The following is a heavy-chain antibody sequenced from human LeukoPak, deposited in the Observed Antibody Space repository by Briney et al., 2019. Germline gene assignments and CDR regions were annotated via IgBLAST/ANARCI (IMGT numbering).Heavy chain of an antibody. CDR1: GFTFSRFW. Sequence: GGSLRLSCAASGFTFSRFWMSWVRQAPGKGLEWVADIKQDGNEKYYVDSVKGRFTIVRDNAKNSLYLQRNSLRAEDTAVYYCVRDRRSSSWFLYYFDYWGEGTLVTVSS. CDR3: VRDRRSSSWFLYYFDY. V-gene: IGHV3-7*01. J-gene: IGHJ4*02. CDR2: IKQDGNEK. D-gene: IGHD6-13*01.